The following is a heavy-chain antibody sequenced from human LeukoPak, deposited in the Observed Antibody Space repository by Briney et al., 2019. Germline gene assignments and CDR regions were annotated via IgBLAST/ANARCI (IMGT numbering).Heavy chain of an antibody. CDR3: ARERNDCYGSSGCVGDSYMDV. CDR1: GYTFTSYD. J-gene: IGHJ6*03. D-gene: IGHD3-22*01. CDR2: INTNTGNP. V-gene: IGHV7-4-1*02. Sequence: ASVKVSCKASGYTFTSYDINWVRQAPGQGLEWMGWINTNTGNPTYAQGFTGRFVFPLDTSVSTAYLQISSLKADDTAVYYCARERNDCYGSSGCVGDSYMDVWGKGTTVTVSS.